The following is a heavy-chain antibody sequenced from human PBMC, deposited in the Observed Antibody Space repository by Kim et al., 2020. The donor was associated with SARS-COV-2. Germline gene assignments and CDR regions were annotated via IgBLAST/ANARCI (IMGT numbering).Heavy chain of an antibody. CDR3: AKDSRDFGENPEYFDY. CDR2: ISSSGETT. Sequence: GGSLRLSCAASGFTFNNYAMTWVRRAPGKGLEWVSAISSSGETTYYAGSVKGRFTVSRDNSKDTLDLQMNRLRVEDTAVYYCAKDSRDFGENPEYFDYWGQGILVTVSS. V-gene: IGHV3-23*01. J-gene: IGHJ4*02. CDR1: GFTFNNYA. D-gene: IGHD3-10*01.